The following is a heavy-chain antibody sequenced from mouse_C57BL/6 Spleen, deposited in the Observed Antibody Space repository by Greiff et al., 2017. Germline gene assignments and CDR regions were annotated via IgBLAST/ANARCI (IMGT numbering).Heavy chain of an antibody. CDR3: ARGGVYDPYFDY. Sequence: QVQLQQSGPELVKPGASVKISCKASGYAFRSSWLNWVKPRPGKGLEWIGRIYPGDGDTNYNGKFKGKATLTADKSSSTAYMQLSSLTSEDSAVYFCARGGVYDPYFDYWGQGTTLTVSS. CDR2: IYPGDGDT. CDR1: GYAFRSSW. D-gene: IGHD2-12*01. V-gene: IGHV1-82*01. J-gene: IGHJ2*01.